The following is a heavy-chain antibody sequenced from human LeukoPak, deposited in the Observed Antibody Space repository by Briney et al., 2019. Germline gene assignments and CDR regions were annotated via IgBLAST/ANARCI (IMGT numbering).Heavy chain of an antibody. Sequence: PGGSLRLSCAASGFIFSDYYMTWIRQAPGKGLEWLSYTGGSGSTIYYADSVKGRFTISRDNAKNSLYLQMNSLRAEDTAVYYCARDLGGYSYGSHFDYWGQGTLVTVSS. CDR2: TGGSGSTI. D-gene: IGHD5-18*01. J-gene: IGHJ4*02. CDR1: GFIFSDYY. V-gene: IGHV3-11*04. CDR3: ARDLGGYSYGSHFDY.